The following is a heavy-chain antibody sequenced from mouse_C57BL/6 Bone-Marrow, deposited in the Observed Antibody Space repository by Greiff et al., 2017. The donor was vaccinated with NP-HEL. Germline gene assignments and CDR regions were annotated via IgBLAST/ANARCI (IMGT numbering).Heavy chain of an antibody. V-gene: IGHV7-3*01. CDR2: IRNKANGYTT. D-gene: IGHD3-1*01. Sequence: EVKLVESGGGLVQPGGSLSLSCAASGFTFTDFYMSWVRQPPGKALEWLGFIRNKANGYTTEYSASVKGRFTISRDNSQSILYLQMNALRAEDSATYYCAGLRGYAMDYWGQGTSVTVSS. CDR1: GFTFTDFY. J-gene: IGHJ4*01. CDR3: AGLRGYAMDY.